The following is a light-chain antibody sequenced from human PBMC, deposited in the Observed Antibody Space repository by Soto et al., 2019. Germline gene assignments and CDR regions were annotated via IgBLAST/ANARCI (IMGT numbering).Light chain of an antibody. CDR1: QSVSSSY. V-gene: IGKV3-20*01. CDR3: QQHGSSPPYT. Sequence: EIVMTQSPATLSVSPGERATLSCRASQSVSSSYLAWYQQKPGQAPRLLIYGASSRATGIPDRFSGSGSGTAFTLTISRLEPDDFAVYYCQQHGSSPPYTFGQGTKLEIK. J-gene: IGKJ2*01. CDR2: GAS.